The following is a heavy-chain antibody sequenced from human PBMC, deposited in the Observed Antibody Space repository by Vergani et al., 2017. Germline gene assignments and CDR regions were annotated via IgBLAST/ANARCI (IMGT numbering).Heavy chain of an antibody. CDR2: IKSKTDGGTT. V-gene: IGHV3-15*01. Sequence: EVQLVESGGGLVKPGGSLRLSCAASGFTFSNAWMSWVRQAPGKGLEWVGRIKSKTDGGTTNYAAPVKGRFTISRDDSKNTLYLQMNSLKTEDTAVYYCTTDPVSQWPGAFDIWGQGTMVTVSS. D-gene: IGHD6-19*01. J-gene: IGHJ3*02. CDR1: GFTFSNAW. CDR3: TTDPVSQWPGAFDI.